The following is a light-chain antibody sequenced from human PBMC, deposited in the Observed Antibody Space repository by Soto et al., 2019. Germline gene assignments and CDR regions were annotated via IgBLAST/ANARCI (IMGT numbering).Light chain of an antibody. CDR3: SSFTTNRLYV. CDR2: GVR. Sequence: QSVLTQPTSVSGSPGQSLAIPCPGNGNDIGAYDYVSWYQQHPGKAPRLLIYGVRNRPPGISSRFSGFKSGLTASLTISGLQAEDEADYYCSSFTTNRLYVFGPGTKVTVL. V-gene: IGLV2-14*01. CDR1: GNDIGAYDY. J-gene: IGLJ1*01.